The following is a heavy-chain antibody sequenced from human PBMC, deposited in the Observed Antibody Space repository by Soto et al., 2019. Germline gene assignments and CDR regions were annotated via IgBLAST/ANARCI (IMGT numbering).Heavy chain of an antibody. D-gene: IGHD2-2*01. CDR1: GFTFDDYA. CDR2: ISWNSGSI. CDR3: AKGIGTVVVPAARSLGHSYYGMDA. Sequence: EVQLVESGGGLVQPGRSLRLSCAASGFTFDDYAMHWVRQAPGKGLEWVSGISWNSGSIGYADSVKGRFTISRDNAKNSLYLQLKSLRAEDTVLYYWAKGIGTVVVPAARSLGHSYYGMDAWGQGTTVTVCS. J-gene: IGHJ6*02. V-gene: IGHV3-9*01.